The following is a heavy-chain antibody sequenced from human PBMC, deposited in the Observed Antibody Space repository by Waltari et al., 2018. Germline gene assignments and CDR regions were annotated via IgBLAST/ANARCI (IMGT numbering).Heavy chain of an antibody. CDR3: TRDLYGSGGDWFDP. V-gene: IGHV3-21*01. CDR2: ISSSSTYI. D-gene: IGHD3-10*01. CDR1: GFTFSSYT. J-gene: IGHJ5*02. Sequence: EVQLVESGGGLVKPGRSLRLSCAASGFTFSSYTMNWVRQSPGKVLEWVSSISSSSTYISYADSVKGRFTISRDDAENSLYLQMDSLTAEDTAVYYCTRDLYGSGGDWFDPWGQGTLVTVSS.